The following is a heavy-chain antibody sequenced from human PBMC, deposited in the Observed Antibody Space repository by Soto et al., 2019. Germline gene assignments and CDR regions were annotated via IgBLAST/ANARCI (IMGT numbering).Heavy chain of an antibody. CDR2: IDSSGEK. J-gene: IGHJ5*02. Sequence: QVTLKESGPVLVKPTETLTLRCTVSGLSITDSEMGVSWIRQPPGQPLEWLAHIDSSGEKSYRTFLKSRLAISKDTSKSQIVITMTNMDPADTATYYCARRHLAVAVSPWFDTWGQGIPVTVSS. CDR1: GLSITDSEMG. V-gene: IGHV2-26*01. CDR3: ARRHLAVAVSPWFDT. D-gene: IGHD6-19*01.